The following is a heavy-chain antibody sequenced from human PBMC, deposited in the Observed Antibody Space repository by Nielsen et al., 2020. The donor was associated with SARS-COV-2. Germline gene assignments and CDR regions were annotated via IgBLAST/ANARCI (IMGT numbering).Heavy chain of an antibody. V-gene: IGHV4-59*01. CDR1: GGSISSYY. D-gene: IGHD3-9*01. CDR2: IYYSGST. CDR3: ARDYFDYFDY. Sequence: SETLSLTCTVSGGSISSYYWSWIRQPPGKGLEWIGYIYYSGSTNYNPSLKSRVTISVDTSKNQFSLKLSSVTAADTAVYYCARDYFDYFDYWGQGTLVTVSP. J-gene: IGHJ4*02.